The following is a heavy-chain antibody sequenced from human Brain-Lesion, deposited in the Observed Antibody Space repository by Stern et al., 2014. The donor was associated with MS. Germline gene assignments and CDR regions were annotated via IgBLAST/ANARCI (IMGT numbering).Heavy chain of an antibody. D-gene: IGHD5-12*01. CDR1: GYLFDDYW. V-gene: IGHV5-51*03. J-gene: IGHJ4*02. Sequence: EVQLVESGAEVKKPGESLKISCEASGYLFDDYWIGWVRQMSGRGLELVAIIFPRDSNTRYSPSVQGQVPISAAKSISPAYLQWSSLRAADPPMYYCARSPATPSGYDRFDYWGQGALVTVSS. CDR3: ARSPATPSGYDRFDY. CDR2: IFPRDSNT.